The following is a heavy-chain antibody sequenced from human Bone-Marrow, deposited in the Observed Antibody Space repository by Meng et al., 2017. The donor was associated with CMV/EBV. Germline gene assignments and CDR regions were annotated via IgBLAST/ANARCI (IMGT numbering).Heavy chain of an antibody. CDR2: IFYTGKT. Sequence: SETLSLTCTVSAVSVISGSYYWSWIRQPPGKGLEWFGYIFYTGKTNYNPSLKSRATISVDTSKNQFSLKLSSVTAADTAVYDCARDREVGDTAMGFDYWGQGKLVTVSS. D-gene: IGHD5-18*01. CDR1: AVSVISGSYY. V-gene: IGHV4-61*01. J-gene: IGHJ4*02. CDR3: ARDREVGDTAMGFDY.